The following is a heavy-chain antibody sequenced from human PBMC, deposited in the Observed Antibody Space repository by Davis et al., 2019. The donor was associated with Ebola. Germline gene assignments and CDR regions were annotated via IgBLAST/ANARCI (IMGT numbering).Heavy chain of an antibody. Sequence: KVSCKASGYTFSSYWIGWVRQMPGKGLEWMGFLYPGDSDTKYSTAFEGHVTISADKSTSTPYLQWNTLKASDSATYYCASVAGTTIKYYGRDVWGQGTTVTVSS. V-gene: IGHV5-51*01. CDR2: LYPGDSDT. CDR3: ASVAGTTIKYYGRDV. D-gene: IGHD1-1*01. J-gene: IGHJ6*02. CDR1: GYTFSSYW.